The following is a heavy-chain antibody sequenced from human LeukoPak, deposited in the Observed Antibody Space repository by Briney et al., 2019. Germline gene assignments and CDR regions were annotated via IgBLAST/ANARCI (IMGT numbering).Heavy chain of an antibody. J-gene: IGHJ4*02. CDR3: AKYDTSVNFDY. D-gene: IGHD3-22*01. Sequence: GGSLRLSCAASGFTFTNAWMSWVRQAPGKGLEWVGHIKSKTDGGTTDYAAPVKGRFFISRDDSEHTLYLQMNSLKTDDTAFYYCAKYDTSVNFDYWGQGTLVTVSS. V-gene: IGHV3-15*05. CDR2: IKSKTDGGTT. CDR1: GFTFTNAW.